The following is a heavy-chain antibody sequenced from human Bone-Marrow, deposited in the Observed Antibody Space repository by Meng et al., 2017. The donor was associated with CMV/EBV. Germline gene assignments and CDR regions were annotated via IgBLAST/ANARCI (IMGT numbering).Heavy chain of an antibody. CDR1: GFTFRTFA. CDR2: IIPGSHRT. D-gene: IGHD1-1*01. CDR3: AKGSTTGTTASDY. J-gene: IGHJ4*02. Sequence: AASGFTFRTFAMSWVRQAPGKGLEWLSSIIPGSHRTFYADSVEGRFTISRDNSKNTLFLQMNSLRAEDTAIYYCAKGSTTGTTASDYWGQGTLVTVSS. V-gene: IGHV3-23*01.